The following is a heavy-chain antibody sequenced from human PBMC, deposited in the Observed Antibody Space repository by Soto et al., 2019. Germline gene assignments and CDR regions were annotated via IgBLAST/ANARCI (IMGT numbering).Heavy chain of an antibody. V-gene: IGHV3-21*01. CDR1: GFTFSSYS. CDR3: ARGGYCSGGSCYSTLFEGLSIDY. CDR2: ISSSSSYI. Sequence: GGSLRLSCAASGFTFSSYSMNWVRQAPGKGLEWVSSISSSSSYIYYADSVKGRFTISRDNAKNSLYLQMNSLRAEDTAVYYCARGGYCSGGSCYSTLFEGLSIDYWGQGTLVTVSS. J-gene: IGHJ4*02. D-gene: IGHD2-15*01.